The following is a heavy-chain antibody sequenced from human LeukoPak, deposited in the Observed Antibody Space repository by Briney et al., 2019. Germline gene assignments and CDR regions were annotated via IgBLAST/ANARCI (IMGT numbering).Heavy chain of an antibody. D-gene: IGHD3-10*01. V-gene: IGHV3-48*04. CDR1: GFTFSSYS. Sequence: PGGSLRLSCAASGFTFSSYSMNWVRQAPGKGLEWVSYISSSSSTIYYADSVKGRFTISRDNAKNSLYLQMNSLRAEDTAVYYCARASSMVRGGGYYFDYWGQGTLVTVSS. CDR2: ISSSSSTI. CDR3: ARASSMVRGGGYYFDY. J-gene: IGHJ4*02.